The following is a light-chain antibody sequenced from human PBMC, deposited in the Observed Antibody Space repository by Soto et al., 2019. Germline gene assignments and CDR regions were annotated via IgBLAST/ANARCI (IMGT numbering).Light chain of an antibody. V-gene: IGKV3D-15*01. CDR3: QQYNNWPPIT. CDR1: QSVSSN. J-gene: IGKJ5*01. CDR2: GAS. Sequence: EIVMTQSPATLSVSPGERATLSCRASQSVSSNLAWYQQKPSQAPRLLIYGASIRATGIPARFSGSGSGTKFTLSISSLQSEDFAVYYCQQYNNWPPITFGQGTRLEIK.